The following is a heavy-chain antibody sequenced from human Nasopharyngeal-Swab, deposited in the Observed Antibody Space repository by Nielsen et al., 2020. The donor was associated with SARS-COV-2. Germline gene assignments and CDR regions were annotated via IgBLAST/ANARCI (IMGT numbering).Heavy chain of an antibody. CDR2: IIPIFGTA. CDR3: ARAYDLQNWFDP. J-gene: IGHJ5*02. D-gene: IGHD3-3*01. CDR1: GGTFISYA. Sequence: SVKISCNASGGTFISYAISWVRQAPGQGLEWMGGIIPIFGTANYAQKFQGRVTITADESTSTAYMELSSLRSEDTAVYYCARAYDLQNWFDPWGQGTLVTVSS. V-gene: IGHV1-69*13.